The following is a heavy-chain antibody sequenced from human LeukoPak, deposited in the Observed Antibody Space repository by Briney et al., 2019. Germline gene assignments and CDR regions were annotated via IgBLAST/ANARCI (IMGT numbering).Heavy chain of an antibody. Sequence: ASVKVSCKASGYTFTGYYMHWVRQAPGQGLEWMGWINPNSGGTNYAQKFQGRVTMTGDTSISTAYMELRSLRSDDTAVYYCARDRGLYYDFWSGPDYWGQGTLVTVSS. CDR3: ARDRGLYYDFWSGPDY. CDR2: INPNSGGT. D-gene: IGHD3-3*01. CDR1: GYTFTGYY. V-gene: IGHV1-2*02. J-gene: IGHJ4*02.